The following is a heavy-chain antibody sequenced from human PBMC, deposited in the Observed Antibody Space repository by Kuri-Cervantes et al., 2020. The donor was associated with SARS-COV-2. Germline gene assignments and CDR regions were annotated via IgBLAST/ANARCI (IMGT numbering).Heavy chain of an antibody. CDR3: VRLLVVVPPVGPFDT. Sequence: ASVKVSCKASGYTFTSYGISWVRQAPGQGLEWMGWINPNSGGTNYARKFRGRVTMTRDTSISTAYMELSRLRSDDTCIYYCVRLLVVVPPVGPFDTWGQGTLVTVSS. V-gene: IGHV1-2*02. CDR1: GYTFTSYG. J-gene: IGHJ4*02. CDR2: INPNSGGT. D-gene: IGHD2-15*01.